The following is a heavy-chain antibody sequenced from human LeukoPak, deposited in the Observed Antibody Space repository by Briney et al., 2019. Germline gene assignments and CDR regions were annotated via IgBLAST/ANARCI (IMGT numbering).Heavy chain of an antibody. CDR1: GGSISSYY. Sequence: SETLSLTCTVSGGSISSYYWSWIRQPPGKGLEWIGYISYSGSTNYSPSLKSRVTISVDTSKNQFSLKLSSVTAADTAVYYCARSRSGSSWGEFDYWGQGTLVTVSS. V-gene: IGHV4-59*08. CDR2: ISYSGST. CDR3: ARSRSGSSWGEFDY. J-gene: IGHJ4*02. D-gene: IGHD6-13*01.